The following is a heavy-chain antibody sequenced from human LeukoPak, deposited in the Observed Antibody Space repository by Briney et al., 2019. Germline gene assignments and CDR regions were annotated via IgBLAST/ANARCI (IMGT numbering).Heavy chain of an antibody. CDR2: INPNSGGT. V-gene: IGHV1-2*02. CDR3: ARGRSLYYGSGFDY. Sequence: ALVKVSCKASGYTFTGYYMHWVRQAPGQGLEWMGWINPNSGGTNYAQKFQGRVTMTRDTSISTAYMELSRLRSDDTAVYYCARGRSLYYGSGFDYWGQGTLVTVSS. J-gene: IGHJ4*02. D-gene: IGHD3-10*01. CDR1: GYTFTGYY.